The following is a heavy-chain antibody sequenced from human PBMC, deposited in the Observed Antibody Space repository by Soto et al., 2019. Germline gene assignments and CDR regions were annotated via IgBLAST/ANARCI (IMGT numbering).Heavy chain of an antibody. J-gene: IGHJ6*03. CDR2: IIPIFGTA. CDR3: ARGYVGDCSSTSCLTDTYYYYYYIDV. D-gene: IGHD2-2*01. CDR1: GGAFSSYA. V-gene: IGHV1-69*13. Sequence: SVKVSCKASGGAFSSYAISWVRQAPGQGLEWMGGIIPIFGTANYAQKFQGRVTITANDSTSTAYMELSSLRSEDTAVYYCARGYVGDCSSTSCLTDTYYYYYYIDVWGKGTTVTVSS.